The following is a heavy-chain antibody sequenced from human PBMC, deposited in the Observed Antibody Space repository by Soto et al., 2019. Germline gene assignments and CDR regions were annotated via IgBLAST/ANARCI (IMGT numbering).Heavy chain of an antibody. D-gene: IGHD3-10*01. J-gene: IGHJ6*02. CDR1: GGTFSSYA. CDR2: IIPVFGTA. Sequence: QVQLVQSGAEVKKPGSSVKVSCKASGGTFSSYAISWVRQAPGQGLEWMGGIIPVFGTANYAQKFQGRVTITADRSTSTAYMDLSSLRSDYTAVYYCARGLGELAYYYGMDVWGQGTTVTVSS. V-gene: IGHV1-69*06. CDR3: ARGLGELAYYYGMDV.